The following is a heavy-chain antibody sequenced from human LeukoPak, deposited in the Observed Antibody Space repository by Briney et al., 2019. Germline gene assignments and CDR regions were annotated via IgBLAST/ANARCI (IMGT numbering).Heavy chain of an antibody. V-gene: IGHV3-48*03. J-gene: IGHJ3*02. CDR1: GFTFSTYE. CDR3: TRDRYSSGPVGAFDI. CDR2: ISSSGSTR. D-gene: IGHD6-25*01. Sequence: GGSLRLSCAASGFTFSTYEMNWVRQDPGKGLEWISYISSSGSTRYYADSVMGRFTISRDNAENSLFLQMNSLKVDDTAVYYCTRDRYSSGPVGAFDIWGQGTMLTVSS.